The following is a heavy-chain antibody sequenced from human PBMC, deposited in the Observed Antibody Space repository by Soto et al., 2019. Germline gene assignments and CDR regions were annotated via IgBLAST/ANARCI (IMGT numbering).Heavy chain of an antibody. D-gene: IGHD2-2*01. CDR3: TRDARRDIVVVPAAIGAVFLSRDNMDV. CDR1: GFTFGDYA. V-gene: IGHV3-49*03. CDR2: IRSKAYGGTT. J-gene: IGHJ6*03. Sequence: GGSLRLSCTASGFTFGDYAMSWFRQAPGKGLEWVGFIRSKAYGGTTEYAASVKGRFTISRDDSKSIAYLQMNSLKTEDTAVYYCTRDARRDIVVVPAAIGAVFLSRDNMDVWGKGTTVTVSS.